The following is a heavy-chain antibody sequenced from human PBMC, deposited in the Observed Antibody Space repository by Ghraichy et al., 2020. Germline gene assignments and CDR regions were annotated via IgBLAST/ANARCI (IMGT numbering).Heavy chain of an antibody. D-gene: IGHD3-10*02. CDR3: ARDLFTDARATPDYQYGMDV. CDR2: ITYDGSNK. CDR1: GFTFSAFA. V-gene: IGHV3-30*04. Sequence: LSLTCAASGFTFSAFAMHWVRQVPGKGLEWVALITYDGSNKFYADSVKGRFTISRDNSKNTVYLQMDSLRAEDSAVYYCARDLFTDARATPDYQYGMDVWGQGTTVTVSS. J-gene: IGHJ6*02.